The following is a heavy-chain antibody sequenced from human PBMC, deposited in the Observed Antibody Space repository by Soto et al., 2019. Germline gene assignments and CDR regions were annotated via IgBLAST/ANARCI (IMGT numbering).Heavy chain of an antibody. CDR3: ARQIRGLTPNWFDP. CDR1: GFTFGSFW. J-gene: IGHJ5*02. V-gene: IGHV3-7*01. CDR2: INQDGSEK. Sequence: EMQLVESGGGLVQPGGSLRLSCGVSGFTFGSFWMGWVRQAPGKGREWVANINQDGSEKYYVDSVKGRFTISRDNPRNSLYLQMDTLRVEDTAVYFCARQIRGLTPNWFDPWGQGTLVSVSS.